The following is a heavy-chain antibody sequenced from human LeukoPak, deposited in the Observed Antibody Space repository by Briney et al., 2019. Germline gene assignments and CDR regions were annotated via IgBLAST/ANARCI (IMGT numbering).Heavy chain of an antibody. J-gene: IGHJ6*02. CDR2: IYYSGST. D-gene: IGHD6-19*01. Sequence: SETLSLTCTVSGGSISSYYWSWLRQPPGKGLEWIGYIYYSGSTNYNPSLKSRVTISVDTSKNQVSLKLSSVTAADTAVYYCARESPGYSSGWYWTNYYYYGMEVWGQGTTVTVSS. V-gene: IGHV4-59*01. CDR1: GGSISSYY. CDR3: ARESPGYSSGWYWTNYYYYGMEV.